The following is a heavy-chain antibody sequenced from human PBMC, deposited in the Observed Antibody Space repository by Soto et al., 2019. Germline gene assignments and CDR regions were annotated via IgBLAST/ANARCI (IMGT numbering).Heavy chain of an antibody. CDR3: ARRIVGATVGWFDP. J-gene: IGHJ5*02. Sequence: QVQLVQSGAEVKKPGSSVNVSCKASGGTFSSYAISWVRQAPGQGIEWMGGIIPIFGTANYAQKFQVRVTITADESTSIAYRELSSLRSEDTAVSYCARRIVGATVGWFDPCGQGTLFTVSS. CDR2: IIPIFGTA. D-gene: IGHD1-26*01. CDR1: GGTFSSYA. V-gene: IGHV1-69*01.